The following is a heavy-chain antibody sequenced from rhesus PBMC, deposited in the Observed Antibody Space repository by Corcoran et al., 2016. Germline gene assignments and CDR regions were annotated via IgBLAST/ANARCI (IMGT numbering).Heavy chain of an antibody. V-gene: IGHV4-173*01. CDR2: LSGRGGST. J-gene: IGHJ4*01. CDR1: GGSIRSNY. D-gene: IGHD6-25*01. Sequence: QLQLQASGPGLVTPSATLSLPCAVSGGSIRSNYWRWLLQPPGQGLEWIGRLSGRGGSTDYNPSCKSRGTMSTDTSKNQVSLKRSSVTAADTAVYYWAFSVGLGSWNWDYWGQGVRVTVSS. CDR3: AFSVGLGSWNWDY.